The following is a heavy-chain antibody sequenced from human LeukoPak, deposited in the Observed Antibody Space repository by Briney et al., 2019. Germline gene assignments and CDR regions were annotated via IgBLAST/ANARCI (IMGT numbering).Heavy chain of an antibody. V-gene: IGHV3-23*01. J-gene: IGHJ4*02. CDR1: GFNFDNYA. CDR3: AKGSRDSRPYYFDF. Sequence: PGGSLRLSCVASGFNFDNYAMSWVRRVPGKGLEWVSAITGSGRDTYHAESVKGRFTISRDNSKNMLYLQMNSLRAEDMALYYCAKGSRDSRPYYFDFWGQGTLVTVSS. CDR2: ITGSGRDT. D-gene: IGHD3-10*01.